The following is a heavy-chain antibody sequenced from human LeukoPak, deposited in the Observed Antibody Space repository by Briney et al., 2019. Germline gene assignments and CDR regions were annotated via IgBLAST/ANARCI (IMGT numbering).Heavy chain of an antibody. CDR3: VRTPPNWGADY. Sequence: ASVKVSCKASGGTFSSYAISWVRQAPGQGLEWMGGIIPIFGTANYAQKFQGRVTMTRNTAMSTAYMELSSLRSEDTAVYYCVRTPPNWGADYWGQGTLVTVSS. CDR2: IIPIFGTA. J-gene: IGHJ4*02. D-gene: IGHD7-27*01. CDR1: GGTFSSYA. V-gene: IGHV1-69*05.